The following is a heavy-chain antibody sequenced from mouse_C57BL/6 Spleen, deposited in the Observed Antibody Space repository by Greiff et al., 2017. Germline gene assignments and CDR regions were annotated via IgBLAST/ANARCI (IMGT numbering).Heavy chain of an antibody. CDR1: GFSLTSYG. CDR3: ARNPSSYAMDY. V-gene: IGHV2-2*01. CDR2: IWSGGST. J-gene: IGHJ4*01. D-gene: IGHD1-3*01. Sequence: VKLMESGPGLVQPSQSLSITCTASGFSLTSYGVHWVRQSPGKGLEWLGVIWSGGSTDYNAAFISRLSIIKDNSKSQVFFKMNSRQADDTAIYYCARNPSSYAMDYWGQGTSVTVSS.